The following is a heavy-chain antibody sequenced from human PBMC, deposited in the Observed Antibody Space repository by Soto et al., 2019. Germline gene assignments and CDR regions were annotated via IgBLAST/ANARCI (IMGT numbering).Heavy chain of an antibody. J-gene: IGHJ6*02. CDR2: ISYDGSNK. CDR3: ARDLPVELHYYYYGMDV. D-gene: IGHD1-26*01. V-gene: IGHV3-30-3*01. Sequence: PGGSLRLSCAASGFTFSSYAMHWVRQAPGKGLEWVAVISYDGSNKYYADSVKGRFTISRDNSKNTLYLQMNSLRAEDTAVYYCARDLPVELHYYYYGMDVWGQGTTVTVSS. CDR1: GFTFSSYA.